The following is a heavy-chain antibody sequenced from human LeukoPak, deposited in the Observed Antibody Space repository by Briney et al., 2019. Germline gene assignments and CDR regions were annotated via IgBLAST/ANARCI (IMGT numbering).Heavy chain of an antibody. CDR3: AKDRGAARLIDWFDP. Sequence: GGSLRLTCAASGFTFSSYGMHWVRQAPGKGLEWVAFIQYDGSNTYYGDSVKGRFTISRDNSKNTLYLQMNSLRAEDTAVYYCAKDRGAARLIDWFDPWGQGTLVTVSS. CDR2: IQYDGSNT. CDR1: GFTFSSYG. D-gene: IGHD6-6*01. V-gene: IGHV3-30*02. J-gene: IGHJ5*02.